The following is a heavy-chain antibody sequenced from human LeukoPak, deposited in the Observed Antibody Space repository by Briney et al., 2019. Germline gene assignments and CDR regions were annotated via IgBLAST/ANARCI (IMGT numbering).Heavy chain of an antibody. CDR2: ISSSSSYI. CDR3: ARWFGEPYSDY. CDR1: GFTFSSYS. J-gene: IGHJ4*02. D-gene: IGHD3-10*01. V-gene: IGHV3-21*01. Sequence: GGSLRLSCAASGFTFSSYSMNWVRQAPGKGLEWFSSISSSSSYIYYADSVKGRFTISRDNAKNSLYLQMNSLRAEDTAVYYCARWFGEPYSDYWGQGTLVTVSS.